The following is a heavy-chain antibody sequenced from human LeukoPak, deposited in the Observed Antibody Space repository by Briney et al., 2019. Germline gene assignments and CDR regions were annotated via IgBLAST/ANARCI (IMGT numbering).Heavy chain of an antibody. CDR3: ARGKITMVRGVIITNFGYWFDP. D-gene: IGHD3-10*01. CDR1: GFMFNNYW. V-gene: IGHV3-7*01. Sequence: GGSLRLSCAASGFMFNNYWMNWVRQAPGKGLEWVANIKPDGSDKYYLDSLKGRFTISRDNAKNSLFLQMSSLRGEDTAVYFCARGKITMVRGVIITNFGYWFDPWGQGTLVTVSS. J-gene: IGHJ5*02. CDR2: IKPDGSDK.